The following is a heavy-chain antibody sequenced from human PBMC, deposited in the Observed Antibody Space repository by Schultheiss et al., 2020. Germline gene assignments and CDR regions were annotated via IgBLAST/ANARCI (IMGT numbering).Heavy chain of an antibody. CDR3: ARDHNYDILTGYEYYFDY. CDR2: ISAYNGDT. CDR1: GYTFTTYG. V-gene: IGHV1-18*01. J-gene: IGHJ4*02. D-gene: IGHD3-9*01. Sequence: ASVKVSCKASGYTFTTYGISWVRQAPGQGLEWMGWISAYNGDTNYAQKLQGRVTMTTDTSTSTAYMELRSLRSDDTAVYYCARDHNYDILTGYEYYFDYWGQGTLVTVSS.